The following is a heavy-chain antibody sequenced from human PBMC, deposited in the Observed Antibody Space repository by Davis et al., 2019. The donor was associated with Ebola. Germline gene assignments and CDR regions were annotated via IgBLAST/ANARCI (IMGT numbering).Heavy chain of an antibody. Sequence: SVKVSCKASGGTFSSYAISWVRQAPGQGLEWMGRIIPILGIANYAQKFQGWVTMTRDTSISTAYMELNRLRSDDTAVYYCARAMGKWELPFYYWGQGTLVTVSS. D-gene: IGHD1-26*01. CDR1: GGTFSSYA. CDR2: IIPILGIA. V-gene: IGHV1-69*04. CDR3: ARAMGKWELPFYY. J-gene: IGHJ4*02.